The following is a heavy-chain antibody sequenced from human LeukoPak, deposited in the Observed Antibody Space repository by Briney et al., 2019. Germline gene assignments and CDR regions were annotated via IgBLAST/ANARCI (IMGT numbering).Heavy chain of an antibody. Sequence: ASVKVPCKASGYTFSGYYMHWVRQAPGQGLEWMGWINPNSGGTNYAQKFQGRVTMTRDTSISTAYMELNRLRSDDTAVYYCARGTIAVTGTIDFWGQGTLVTVSS. CDR3: ARGTIAVTGTIDF. CDR1: GYTFSGYY. CDR2: INPNSGGT. J-gene: IGHJ4*02. D-gene: IGHD6-19*01. V-gene: IGHV1-2*02.